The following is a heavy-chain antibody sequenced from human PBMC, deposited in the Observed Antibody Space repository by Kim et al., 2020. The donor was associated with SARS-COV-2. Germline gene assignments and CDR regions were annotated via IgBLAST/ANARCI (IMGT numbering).Heavy chain of an antibody. CDR3: ARVGDIVVVPAAMIPNYYYYYGMDV. J-gene: IGHJ6*02. V-gene: IGHV1-46*01. CDR2: INPSGGST. D-gene: IGHD2-2*01. CDR1: GYTFTSYY. Sequence: ASVKVSCKASGYTFTSYYMHWVRQAPGQGLEWMGIINPSGGSTSYAQKFQGRVTMTRDTSTSTVYMELSSLRSEDTAVYYCARVGDIVVVPAAMIPNYYYYYGMDVWGQGTTVTVSS.